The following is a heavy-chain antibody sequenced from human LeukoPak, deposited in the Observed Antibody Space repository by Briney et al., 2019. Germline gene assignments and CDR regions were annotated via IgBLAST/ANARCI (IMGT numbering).Heavy chain of an antibody. J-gene: IGHJ6*03. CDR1: GFTFSSYE. Sequence: GGSLRLSCAASGFTFSSYEMNWVRQAPGKGLEWASYISSSGSTIYYADSVKGRFTISRDNAKNSLYLQMNSLRAEDTAVYYCARDGYYYYMDVWGKGTTVTVSS. CDR2: ISSSGSTI. V-gene: IGHV3-48*03. CDR3: ARDGYYYYMDV.